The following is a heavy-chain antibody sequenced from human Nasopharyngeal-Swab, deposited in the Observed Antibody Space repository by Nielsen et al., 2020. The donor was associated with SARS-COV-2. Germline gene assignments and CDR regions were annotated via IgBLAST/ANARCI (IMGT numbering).Heavy chain of an antibody. J-gene: IGHJ6*02. Sequence: SETLSLTCTVSGGSVSSNIYYWSWIRQPPGKGLEWIGYIYYIGSTNYSPSLKSRVTISVDKSKNQFSLKLSSVTAADTAVYYCARVSGRYYYDSSGMPLYYYYGMDVWGQGTTVTVSS. CDR2: IYYIGST. V-gene: IGHV4-61*05. D-gene: IGHD3-22*01. CDR3: ARVSGRYYYDSSGMPLYYYYGMDV. CDR1: GGSVSSNIYY.